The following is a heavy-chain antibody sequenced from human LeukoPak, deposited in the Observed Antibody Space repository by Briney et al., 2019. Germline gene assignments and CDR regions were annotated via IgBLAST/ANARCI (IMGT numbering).Heavy chain of an antibody. CDR3: APMVTSYYFDY. V-gene: IGHV4-34*01. J-gene: IGHJ4*02. D-gene: IGHD5-18*01. Sequence: SETLSLTCAVYGGSFSGYYWSWIRQPPGKGLEWIGSIYYSGSTYYNPSLKSRVTISVDTSKNQFSLKLSSVTAADTAVYYCAPMVTSYYFDYWGQGTLVTVSS. CDR1: GGSFSGYY. CDR2: IYYSGST.